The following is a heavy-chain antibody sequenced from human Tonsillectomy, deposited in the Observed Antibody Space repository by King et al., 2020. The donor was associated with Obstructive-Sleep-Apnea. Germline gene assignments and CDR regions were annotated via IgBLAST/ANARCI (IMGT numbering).Heavy chain of an antibody. D-gene: IGHD3-10*01. CDR3: ARGHYFGSGKKLDS. CDR2: IYHTGST. Sequence: QLQESGPGLVKPSGTLSLTCDVSGGSIGSSNWWSWVRQPPGKGLEWIGEIYHTGSTNYNSSLKSRVTLSVDKSKNQFSLKLTSVTAADTAVYYCARGHYFGSGKKLDSWGQGALGPVSS. CDR1: GGSIGSSNW. J-gene: IGHJ4*02. V-gene: IGHV4-4*02.